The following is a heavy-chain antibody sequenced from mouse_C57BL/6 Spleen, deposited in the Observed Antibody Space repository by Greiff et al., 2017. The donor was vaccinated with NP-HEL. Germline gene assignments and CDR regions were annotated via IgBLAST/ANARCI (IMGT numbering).Heavy chain of an antibody. D-gene: IGHD2-4*01. Sequence: EVQVVESGGDLVKPGGSLKLSCAASGFTFSSYGMSWVRQTPDQRLEWVATISRGGSYTYYPDSVKGRFTISRDNAKNTLYLQRSSLKSEDTAIYYCERGGYDYDEGFAYWGQGTLVTVSA. CDR2: ISRGGSYT. J-gene: IGHJ3*01. CDR1: GFTFSSYG. V-gene: IGHV5-6*01. CDR3: ERGGYDYDEGFAY.